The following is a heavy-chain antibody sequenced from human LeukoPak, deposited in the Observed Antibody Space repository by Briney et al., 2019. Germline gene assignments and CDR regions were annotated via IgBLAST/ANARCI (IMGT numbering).Heavy chain of an antibody. D-gene: IGHD3-16*01. V-gene: IGHV3-21*01. Sequence: PGGSLRLSCAASGFTFSSFAMTWVRQAPGKGLEWVSSMSSGGTYIYYPDSVRGRFTISRDNAKNSLYLLMNSLGAEDTAVYYCGRAFPPLRTSSAGDLRGQGTLVTVSS. CDR1: GFTFSSFA. CDR3: GRAFPPLRTSSAGDL. CDR2: MSSGGTYI. J-gene: IGHJ4*02.